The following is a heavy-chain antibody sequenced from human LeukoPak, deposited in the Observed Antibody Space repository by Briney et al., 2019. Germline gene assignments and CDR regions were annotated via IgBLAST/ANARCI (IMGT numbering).Heavy chain of an antibody. D-gene: IGHD3-10*01. V-gene: IGHV1-2*02. CDR2: INPNSGGT. J-gene: IGHJ4*02. Sequence: VASVKVSCKASGYTFTGYYMHWVRQAPGQGLEWMGWINPNSGGTNYAQKFQGRVTMTRDTSMSTVYMELSRLRSDDTAVYYCARVGNYDSGSYSDTDYFDYWGQGTLVTVSS. CDR1: GYTFTGYY. CDR3: ARVGNYDSGSYSDTDYFDY.